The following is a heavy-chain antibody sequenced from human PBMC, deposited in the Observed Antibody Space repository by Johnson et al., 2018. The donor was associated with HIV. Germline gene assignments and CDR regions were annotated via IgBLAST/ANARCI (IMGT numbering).Heavy chain of an antibody. V-gene: IGHV3-74*02. CDR3: VRGLDI. CDR2: IKTDGRGT. J-gene: IGHJ3*02. CDR1: GFTFSDHW. Sequence: VQLVESRGGVVQPGRSLRLSCAASGFTFSDHWMYWVRQAPGKGLVWVSRIKTDGRGTIYADSVRGRFTISRDDAKNTLYLQMNSLRAEDTAVYYCVRGLDIWGQGTEVTVSS.